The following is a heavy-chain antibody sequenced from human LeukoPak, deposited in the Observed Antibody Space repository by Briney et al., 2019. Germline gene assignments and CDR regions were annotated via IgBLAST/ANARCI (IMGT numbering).Heavy chain of an antibody. V-gene: IGHV3-30*04. CDR2: ISYDGSNK. Sequence: GGSLRLSCAASGFTFSSYAMHWVRQAPGKGLEWVAVISYDGSNKYYADSVKGRFTISRDNSKNTLYLQMNSLRAEDTAVYYCARAAMTTVTTDYFDYWGQGTLVTVSS. J-gene: IGHJ4*02. CDR3: ARAAMTTVTTDYFDY. CDR1: GFTFSSYA. D-gene: IGHD4-17*01.